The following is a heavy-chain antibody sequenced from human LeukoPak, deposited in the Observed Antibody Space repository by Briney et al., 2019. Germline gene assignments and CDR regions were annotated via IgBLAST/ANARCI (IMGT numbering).Heavy chain of an antibody. D-gene: IGHD4-17*01. CDR1: GFTFSSYS. CDR3: ARGTYGDYSFDF. J-gene: IGHJ4*02. Sequence: PGGSLRLSCAASGFTFSSYSMNWVRQAPGKGLEWVSSISSSNSYIYSADSVKGRFTISRDNAKNSLYLHMNSLRAEDTAVYYCARGTYGDYSFDFWGQGTLVTVSS. V-gene: IGHV3-21*01. CDR2: ISSSNSYI.